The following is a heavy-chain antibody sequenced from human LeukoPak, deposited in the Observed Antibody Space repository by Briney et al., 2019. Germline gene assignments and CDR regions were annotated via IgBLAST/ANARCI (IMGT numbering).Heavy chain of an antibody. J-gene: IGHJ4*02. CDR1: GGSISSYY. CDR3: ARVGNWNYALVNYYFDY. D-gene: IGHD1-20*01. Sequence: SETLSLTCTVSGGSISSYYWIWMRQPPGKGLEWIGYIHYSGNTNYNPSLKSRVTISVDTSKKQFSLKLTSVTAADTAVYYCARVGNWNYALVNYYFDYGGQGTLVTVSS. CDR2: IHYSGNT. V-gene: IGHV4-59*01.